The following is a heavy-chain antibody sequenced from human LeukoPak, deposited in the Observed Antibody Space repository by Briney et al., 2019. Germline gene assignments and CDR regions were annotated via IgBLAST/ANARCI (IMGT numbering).Heavy chain of an antibody. V-gene: IGHV3-21*01. J-gene: IGHJ4*02. CDR3: ARDHYGDYGGPADY. Sequence: GGSLRLSCAASGFTFSNAWMSWVRQAPGKGLEWVSSISSSSSYIYYADSVKGRFTISRDNAKNSLYLQMDSLRAEDTAVYYCARDHYGDYGGPADYWGQGTLVTVSS. D-gene: IGHD4-17*01. CDR2: ISSSSSYI. CDR1: GFTFSNAW.